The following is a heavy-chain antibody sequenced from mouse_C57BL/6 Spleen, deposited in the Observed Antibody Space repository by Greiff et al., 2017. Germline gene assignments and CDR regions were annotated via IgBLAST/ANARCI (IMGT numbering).Heavy chain of an antibody. V-gene: IGHV1-72*01. Sequence: QVQLQQPGAELVKPGASVKLSCKASGYTFTSYWMHWVKQRPGRGLEWIGRIDPNSGGTKYNEKFKSKATLTVDKPSSTAYMQLSSLTSEDSAVYYCEIGYYGSSNSYWYFDVWGTGTTVTGSS. J-gene: IGHJ1*03. CDR3: EIGYYGSSNSYWYFDV. D-gene: IGHD1-1*01. CDR1: GYTFTSYW. CDR2: IDPNSGGT.